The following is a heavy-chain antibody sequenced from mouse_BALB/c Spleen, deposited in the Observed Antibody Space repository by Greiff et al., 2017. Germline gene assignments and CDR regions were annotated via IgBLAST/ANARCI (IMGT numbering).Heavy chain of an antibody. D-gene: IGHD2-4*01. CDR2: ISSGGST. CDR1: GFTFSSYA. Sequence: DVMLVESGGGLVKPGGSLKLSCAASGFTFSSYAMSWVRQTPEKRLEWVASISSGGSTYYPDSVKGRFTISRDNARNILYLQMSSLRSEDTAMYYCARGADYDYPFAYWGQGTLVTVSA. J-gene: IGHJ3*01. V-gene: IGHV5-6-5*01. CDR3: ARGADYDYPFAY.